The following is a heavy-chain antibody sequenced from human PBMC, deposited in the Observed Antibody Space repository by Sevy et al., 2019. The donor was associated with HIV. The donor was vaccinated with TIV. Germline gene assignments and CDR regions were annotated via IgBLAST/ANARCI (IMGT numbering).Heavy chain of an antibody. J-gene: IGHJ4*02. CDR1: GVSISPYY. CDR3: ARGGPNQQQLDYFDY. CDR2: SGNT. Sequence: SETLSLTCTVSGVSISPYYWAWIRQPPGKGLECIGFSGNTNYNPSLKTRVTTSVDTSKNQFSMKLISAAAADTAIYYCARGGPNQQQLDYFDYWGQGTLVTVSS. V-gene: IGHV4-59*01. D-gene: IGHD6-13*01.